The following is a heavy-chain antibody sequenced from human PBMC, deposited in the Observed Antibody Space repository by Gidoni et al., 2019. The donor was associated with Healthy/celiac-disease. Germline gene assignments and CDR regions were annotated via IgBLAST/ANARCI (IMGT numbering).Heavy chain of an antibody. Sequence: EVQLLESGGGLVQPGGSLRLSCAASGFTVSSNYMSWVRQAPGKGLEWVSVIYSGGSTYYADSVKGRFTISRDNSKNTLYLQMNSLRAEDTAVYYCARGGMVRGVMGYDYWGQGTLVTVSS. CDR2: IYSGGST. CDR3: ARGGMVRGVMGYDY. CDR1: GFTVSSNY. D-gene: IGHD3-10*01. V-gene: IGHV3-66*01. J-gene: IGHJ4*02.